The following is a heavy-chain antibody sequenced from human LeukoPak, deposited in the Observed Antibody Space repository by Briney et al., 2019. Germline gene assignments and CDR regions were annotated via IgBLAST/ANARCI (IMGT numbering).Heavy chain of an antibody. CDR1: GFTVSSNY. D-gene: IGHD3-22*01. V-gene: IGHV3-66*01. J-gene: IGHJ4*02. CDR2: YSGGST. CDR3: ARAQNYYDSSGYSFDY. Sequence: GGSLRLSCAASGFTVSSNYMSWVRQAPGKGLEWVSVYSGGSTYYADSVKGRFTISRDNSKNTLYLQMNSLRAEDTAVYYCARAQNYYDSSGYSFDYWGQGTLVTVSS.